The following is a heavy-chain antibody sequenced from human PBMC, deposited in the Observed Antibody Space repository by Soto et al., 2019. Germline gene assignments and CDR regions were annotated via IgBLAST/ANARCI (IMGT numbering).Heavy chain of an antibody. Sequence: GGSLRLSCVASGFTFGSYGMHWVRQAPGKGLEWVAVIWYDGNNKNYADSVKGRFTISRDNSKNTLYLQINSPRAEDTAVYYCAREVHTAMAPSFEYWGQGTPVTVSS. D-gene: IGHD5-18*01. CDR3: AREVHTAMAPSFEY. CDR2: IWYDGNNK. V-gene: IGHV3-33*01. CDR1: GFTFGSYG. J-gene: IGHJ4*02.